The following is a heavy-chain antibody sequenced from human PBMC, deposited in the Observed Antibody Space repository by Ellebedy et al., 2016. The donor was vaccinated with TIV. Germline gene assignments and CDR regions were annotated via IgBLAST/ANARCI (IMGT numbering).Heavy chain of an antibody. CDR2: IYYSGST. V-gene: IGHV4-59*01. J-gene: IGHJ4*02. Sequence: SETLSLXXTVSGGSISSYYWSWIRQPPGKGLEWIGYIYYSGSTNYNPSLKSRVTISVDTSKNQFSLKLSSVTAADTAVYYCARDFDYWGQGTLVTVSS. CDR1: GGSISSYY. CDR3: ARDFDY.